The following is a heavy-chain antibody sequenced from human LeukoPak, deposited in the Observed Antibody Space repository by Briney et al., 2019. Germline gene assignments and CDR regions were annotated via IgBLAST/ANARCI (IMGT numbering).Heavy chain of an antibody. V-gene: IGHV4-30-2*01. CDR3: ARVRLSEVRGVIHGIFDY. D-gene: IGHD3-10*01. Sequence: SETLSLTCAVSGGSISSGGYSWSWIRQPPGKGLEWIGYIYHSGSTYYNPSLKSRVTISVDRSKNQFSLKLSSVTAADTAVYYCARVRLSEVRGVIHGIFDYWGQGTLVTVSS. CDR1: GGSISSGGYS. J-gene: IGHJ4*02. CDR2: IYHSGST.